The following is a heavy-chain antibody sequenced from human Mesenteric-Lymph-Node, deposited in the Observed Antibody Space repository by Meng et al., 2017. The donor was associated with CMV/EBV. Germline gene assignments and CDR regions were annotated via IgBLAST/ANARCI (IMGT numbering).Heavy chain of an antibody. D-gene: IGHD4-11*01. CDR2: ISSSSSYI. CDR1: GFTFSSYS. CDR3: AREEAVTTRSHYYYYGMDV. V-gene: IGHV3-21*01. J-gene: IGHJ6*02. Sequence: GESLKISCAASGFTFSSYSMNWVRQAPGKELEWVSSISSSSSYIYYADSVKGRFTISRDNAKNSLYLQMNSLRAEDTAVYYCAREEAVTTRSHYYYYGMDVWGQGTTVTVSS.